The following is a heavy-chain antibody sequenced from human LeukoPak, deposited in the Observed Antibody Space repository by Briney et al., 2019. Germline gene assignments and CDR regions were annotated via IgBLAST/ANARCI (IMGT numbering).Heavy chain of an antibody. CDR1: GFTFSSYA. J-gene: IGHJ6*03. V-gene: IGHV3-23*01. Sequence: GGSLRLSCAASGFTFSSYAMSWVRQAPGKGLEWVSAISGSGGSTYYADSVKGRFTISRDNSKNTLYLQMNSLRAEDTAVYYCARVVWYYYGSGSPPYYYYYYMDVWGKGTTVTVSS. CDR2: ISGSGGST. D-gene: IGHD3-10*01. CDR3: ARVVWYYYGSGSPPYYYYYYMDV.